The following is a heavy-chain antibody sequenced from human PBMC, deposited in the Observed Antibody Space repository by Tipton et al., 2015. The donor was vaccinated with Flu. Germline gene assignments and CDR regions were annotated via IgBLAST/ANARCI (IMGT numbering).Heavy chain of an antibody. CDR2: IKQDGSEK. V-gene: IGHV3-7*01. J-gene: IGHJ4*02. D-gene: IGHD6-13*01. CDR3: ARVSWSSWYYYYFDY. Sequence: SLRLSCAASGFTFSSYWMSWVRQAPGKGLEWVANIKQDGSEKYYVDSVKGRFTISRDNAKNSLYLQMNSLRAEDTAVYYCARVSWSSWYYYYFDYWGQGTLVTVSS. CDR1: GFTFSSYW.